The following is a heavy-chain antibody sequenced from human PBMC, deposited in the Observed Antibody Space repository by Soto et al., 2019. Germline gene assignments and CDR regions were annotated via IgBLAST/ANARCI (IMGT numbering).Heavy chain of an antibody. CDR3: AKEFHSWNYFDY. CDR1: GLTFSISG. Sequence: WGALVVFCASSGLTFSISGMHRVRQAPGKGLEWVAVISYDGSNKFYADSVKGRFTISRDNFRNTLYLQMNSLRAEDTAVYYCAKEFHSWNYFDYWGQGTMVTGSS. J-gene: IGHJ4*02. CDR2: ISYDGSNK. D-gene: IGHD1-20*01. V-gene: IGHV3-30*18.